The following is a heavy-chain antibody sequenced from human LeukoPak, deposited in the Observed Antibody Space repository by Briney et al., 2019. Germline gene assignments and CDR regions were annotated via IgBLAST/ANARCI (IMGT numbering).Heavy chain of an antibody. CDR3: VRDLRIVGATVDAFDI. V-gene: IGHV7-4-1*02. J-gene: IGHJ3*02. CDR1: GGTFSSYA. Sequence: ASVKVSCKASGGTFSSYAISWVRQAPGQGLEWMGWINTNTGNPTYAQGFTGRFVFSLDTSVSTAYLQISSLKAEDTAVYYCVRDLRIVGATVDAFDIWGQGTMVTVSS. CDR2: INTNTGNP. D-gene: IGHD1-26*01.